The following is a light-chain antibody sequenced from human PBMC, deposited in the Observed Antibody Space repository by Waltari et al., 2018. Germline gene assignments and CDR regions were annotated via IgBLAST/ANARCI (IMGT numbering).Light chain of an antibody. CDR1: QSVSSY. CDR2: DPA. CDR3: QQRSNWPLT. J-gene: IGKJ4*01. V-gene: IGKV3-11*01. Sequence: DIVLTQLPATLSLSPGERATLSCRASQSVSSYLAWDQQKPRQAPRLLIYDPANRATGIPAMFSGSGSGTDFTLTISSLEPEDFAVYYCQQRSNWPLTFGGGTKVEIK.